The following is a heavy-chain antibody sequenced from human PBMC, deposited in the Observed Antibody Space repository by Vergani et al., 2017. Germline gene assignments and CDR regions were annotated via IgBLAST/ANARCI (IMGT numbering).Heavy chain of an antibody. CDR3: ARDFHMVRGVIMPHGAFDI. V-gene: IGHV3-30-3*01. CDR2: ISYDGSNK. D-gene: IGHD3-10*01. Sequence: QVQLVESGGGVVQPGRSLRLSCAASGFTFSSYAMHWVRQAPGKGLECVAVISYDGSNKYYADSVKGRFTISRDNSKNTLYLQMNSLRAEDTAVYYCARDFHMVRGVIMPHGAFDIWGQGTMVTVSS. CDR1: GFTFSSYA. J-gene: IGHJ3*02.